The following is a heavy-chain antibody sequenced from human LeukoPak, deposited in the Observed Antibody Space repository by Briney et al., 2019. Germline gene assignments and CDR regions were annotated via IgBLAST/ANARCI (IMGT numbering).Heavy chain of an antibody. CDR2: IIPIFGTA. CDR1: GGTFSSYA. D-gene: IGHD6-19*01. V-gene: IGHV1-69*05. Sequence: SVKVSCKASGGTFSSYAISWVRQAPGQGLEWMGGIIPIFGTANYAQKFQGRVTITTDESTSTAYMELSRLRSDDTAVYYCATARAVAAAFDIWGQGTMVTVSS. CDR3: ATARAVAAAFDI. J-gene: IGHJ3*02.